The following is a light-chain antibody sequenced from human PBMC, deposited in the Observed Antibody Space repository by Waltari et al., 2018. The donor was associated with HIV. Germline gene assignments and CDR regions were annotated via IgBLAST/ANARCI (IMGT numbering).Light chain of an antibody. CDR3: SSYTLSSTSHVI. V-gene: IGLV2-14*03. CDR2: DFT. CDR1: SSDVGGYNF. Sequence: QSALTQPASVSGSPGQSITISCPATSSDVGGYNFVSWYQQYQGTAPTLMLYDFTKQPSGVSDRFSGSRSGNTASLTISGLQAEDEADYYCSSYTLSSTSHVIFGGGTRLTVL. J-gene: IGLJ2*01.